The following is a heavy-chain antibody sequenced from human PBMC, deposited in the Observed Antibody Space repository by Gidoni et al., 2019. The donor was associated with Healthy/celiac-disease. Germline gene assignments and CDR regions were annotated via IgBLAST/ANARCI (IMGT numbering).Heavy chain of an antibody. D-gene: IGHD3-10*01. J-gene: IGHJ4*02. CDR2: INPSGGST. CDR1: GYTFTSYY. CDR3: ARGRRYYGSGSPEGPFDY. V-gene: IGHV1-46*01. Sequence: QVQLVQSGAEVKKPGASVKVSCKASGYTFTSYYMHWVRQATGQGLEWMGIINPSGGSTSYAQKFQGRVTMTRDTSTSTVYMELSSLRSEDTAVYYCARGRRYYGSGSPEGPFDYWGQGTLVTVSS.